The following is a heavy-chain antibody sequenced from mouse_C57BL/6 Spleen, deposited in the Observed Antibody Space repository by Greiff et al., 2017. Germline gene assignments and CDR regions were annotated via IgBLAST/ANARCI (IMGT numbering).Heavy chain of an antibody. Sequence: VQLQQSGPELVKPGASVKISCKASGYSFTGYYMNWVKQSPEKSLEWIGEINPSTGGTTYNQKFKAKATLTVDKSSRTAYMQLKSLTSEDSAVYYCARATGAFFAYWGQGTLVTVSA. CDR1: GYSFTGYY. V-gene: IGHV1-42*01. J-gene: IGHJ3*01. CDR3: ARATGAFFAY. D-gene: IGHD4-1*01. CDR2: INPSTGGT.